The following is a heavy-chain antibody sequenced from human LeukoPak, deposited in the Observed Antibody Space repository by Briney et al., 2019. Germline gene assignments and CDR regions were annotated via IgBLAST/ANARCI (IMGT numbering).Heavy chain of an antibody. V-gene: IGHV3-30*02. J-gene: IGHJ4*02. CDR1: GFTFSSYG. D-gene: IGHD6-13*01. CDR2: VRFDGSNK. Sequence: PGGSLRLSCAASGFTFSSYGMHWVRQAPGKGLEWVAFVRFDGSNKNYADSVKGRFTISRDNSKNTLYLQMNSLRAEDTAVYYCARRHGSTWYGLDYWGQGTPVTVSS. CDR3: ARRHGSTWYGLDY.